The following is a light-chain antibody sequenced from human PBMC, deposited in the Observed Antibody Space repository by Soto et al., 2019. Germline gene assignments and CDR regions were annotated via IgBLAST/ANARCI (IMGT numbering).Light chain of an antibody. CDR3: MQALQTPS. CDR1: QSLLHSNGYNY. Sequence: ESVMTQSPLSLSVTPGEPASISCRSSQSLLHSNGYNYLDWYLQKPGQSPQLLIYLGSFRAAGVPDRVSGSGSGTEFTLKISRVEAADVGVYYCMQALQTPSFGEGTKVEIK. V-gene: IGKV2-28*01. J-gene: IGKJ4*01. CDR2: LGS.